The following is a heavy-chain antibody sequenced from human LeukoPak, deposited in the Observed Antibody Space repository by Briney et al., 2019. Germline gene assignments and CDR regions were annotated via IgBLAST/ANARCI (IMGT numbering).Heavy chain of an antibody. Sequence: GGSLRLSCAASGFTFSSYWMHWVRQAPGKGLVWVSRINSDGSSTSYADSVKGRFTISRDNAKKTLYLQMNSLRAEDTAVYYCAKSLYYYDSSGCYWDYWGQGTLVTVSS. CDR2: INSDGSST. D-gene: IGHD3-22*01. J-gene: IGHJ4*02. CDR1: GFTFSSYW. CDR3: AKSLYYYDSSGCYWDY. V-gene: IGHV3-74*01.